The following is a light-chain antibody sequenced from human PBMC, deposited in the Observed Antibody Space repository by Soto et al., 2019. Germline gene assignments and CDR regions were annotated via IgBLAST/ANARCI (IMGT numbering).Light chain of an antibody. CDR3: SSYTSSTTFV. J-gene: IGLJ1*01. V-gene: IGLV2-14*02. CDR2: DVA. Sequence: QSVLTQPASVSGSPGQSITISCSGTNIDVGNYDLVSWYQQHPGKAPKLMLYDVASRPSGVSNRFSGSKSGNTASLTISGLQAEDEAEYYCSSYTSSTTFVFGTGTKVTVL. CDR1: NIDVGNYDL.